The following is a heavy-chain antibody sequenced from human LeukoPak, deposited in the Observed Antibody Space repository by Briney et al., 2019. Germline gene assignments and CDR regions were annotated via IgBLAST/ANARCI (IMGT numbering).Heavy chain of an antibody. V-gene: IGHV4-39*07. J-gene: IGHJ4*02. CDR2: IYYSGST. D-gene: IGHD2-15*01. Sequence: TSETLSLTCTVSGVSISSSSYYWGWIRQPPGKGLEWIGSIYYSGSTYYNPSLKSRVTISVDTSKNQFSLKLSSVTAADTAVYYCARVSATAFDYWGQGTLVTVSS. CDR1: GVSISSSSYY. CDR3: ARVSATAFDY.